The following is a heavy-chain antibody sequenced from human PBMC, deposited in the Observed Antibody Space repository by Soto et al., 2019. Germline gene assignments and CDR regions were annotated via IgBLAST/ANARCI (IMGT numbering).Heavy chain of an antibody. V-gene: IGHV4-31*03. CDR1: GGSISSGGYY. Sequence: SETLSLTCTVSGGSISSGGYYWSWIRQHPGKGLEWIGYIYYSGSTYYNPSLKSRVTISVDTSKNQFSLELSSVTAADTAVYYCARDLLLEGEGAEEDAFDIWGQGTMVTVSS. J-gene: IGHJ3*02. D-gene: IGHD3-3*01. CDR2: IYYSGST. CDR3: ARDLLLEGEGAEEDAFDI.